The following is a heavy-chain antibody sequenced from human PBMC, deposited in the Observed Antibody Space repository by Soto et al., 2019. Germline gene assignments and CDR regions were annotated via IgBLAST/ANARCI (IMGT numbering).Heavy chain of an antibody. CDR1: GGSISSGGYY. CDR3: ARGLLDSGYYYSWFDP. J-gene: IGHJ5*02. V-gene: IGHV4-31*03. CDR2: IYYSGST. Sequence: SSETLSLTCTVSGGSISSGGYYWSWIRQHPGKGLEWIGYIYYSGSTYYNPSLKSRVTISVDTSKNQFSLKLSSVTAADTAVYYCARGLLDSGYYYSWFDPWGQGTLVTVSS. D-gene: IGHD3-22*01.